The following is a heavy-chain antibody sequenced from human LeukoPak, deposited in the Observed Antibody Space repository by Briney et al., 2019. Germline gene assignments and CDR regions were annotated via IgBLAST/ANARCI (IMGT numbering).Heavy chain of an antibody. CDR1: GGSISSSSNY. D-gene: IGHD3-9*01. Sequence: SETLSLTCTVSGGSISSSSNYWGWIRQPPGKGLEWIGSMYYSGSSYYNPSLKSRVTISGGTSKNQFSLKLSSVTAADTAVYYCARHSPILTGYYVGYWGQGTLVTVSS. CDR3: ARHSPILTGYYVGY. V-gene: IGHV4-39*01. CDR2: MYYSGSS. J-gene: IGHJ4*02.